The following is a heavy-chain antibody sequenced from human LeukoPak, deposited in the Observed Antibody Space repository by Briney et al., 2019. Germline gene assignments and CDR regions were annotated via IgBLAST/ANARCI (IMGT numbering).Heavy chain of an antibody. J-gene: IGHJ3*02. CDR2: MYPGDSDT. CDR3: ARLTTRGGGRGVFDAFDI. CDR1: GYTFTNYW. Sequence: GESLKISCKGSGYTFTNYWIGWVRQMPGKGLEWMGIMYPGDSDTRYSPSFQGQVTISADKSISTAYLQWSSLKASDTAMYYCARLTTRGGGRGVFDAFDIWGQGTMVTVSS. V-gene: IGHV5-51*01. D-gene: IGHD3-10*01.